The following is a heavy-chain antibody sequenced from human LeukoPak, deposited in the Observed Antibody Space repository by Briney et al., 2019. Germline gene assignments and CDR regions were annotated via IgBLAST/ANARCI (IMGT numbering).Heavy chain of an antibody. CDR2: IKQDGSEK. D-gene: IGHD3-10*01. J-gene: IGHJ4*02. CDR1: GFTFSSYW. CDR3: ARDRLGYGSLKNDY. V-gene: IGHV3-7*01. Sequence: PGGSLRLSCAASGFTFSSYWMSWVRQAPGKGLEWVANIKQDGSEKYYVDSAKGRFTISRDNAKNSLYLQMNSLRAEDTAVYYCARDRLGYGSLKNDYWGQGTLVTVSS.